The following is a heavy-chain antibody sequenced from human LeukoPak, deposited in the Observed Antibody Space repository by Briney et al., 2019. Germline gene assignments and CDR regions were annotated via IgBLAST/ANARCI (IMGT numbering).Heavy chain of an antibody. CDR1: GTTFSSYA. Sequence: SVKVSCKASGTTFSSYAISWVRQAPGQGLEWMGRIIPIFGTANYAQKFQGRVTITTDESTSTAYMELSSLRSEDTAVYYCASIGVRYYDFWTGAFDIWGQGTMVTVSS. D-gene: IGHD3-3*01. CDR3: ASIGVRYYDFWTGAFDI. CDR2: IIPIFGTA. V-gene: IGHV1-69*05. J-gene: IGHJ3*02.